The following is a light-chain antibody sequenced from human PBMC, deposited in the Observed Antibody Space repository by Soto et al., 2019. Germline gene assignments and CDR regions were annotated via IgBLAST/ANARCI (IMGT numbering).Light chain of an antibody. V-gene: IGLV1-44*01. CDR2: SNN. J-gene: IGLJ2*01. CDR1: SSNIGSNT. CDR3: AAWDDSLNGPV. Sequence: ELTQPPSASGTPGQRVTISCSGSSSNIGSNTVNWYQQLPGTAPKLLIYSNNQRPSGVPDRFSGSKSGTSASLAISGLQSEDEADYYCAAWDDSLNGPVFGGGTKLTVL.